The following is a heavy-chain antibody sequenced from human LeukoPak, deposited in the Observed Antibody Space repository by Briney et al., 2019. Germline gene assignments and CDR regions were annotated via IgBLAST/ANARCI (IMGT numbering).Heavy chain of an antibody. V-gene: IGHV4-34*01. CDR1: GGSFSGYY. D-gene: IGHD3-10*01. CDR2: INHSGST. CDR3: ARVRRGFGESSKYYSYYYMDV. J-gene: IGHJ6*03. Sequence: NPSETLSLTCAVYGGSFSGYYWSWIRQPPGKGLEWLGEINHSGSTNYNPSLKSRVTISVDTSKNQFSLKLSAVTAADTAAYFCARVRRGFGESSKYYSYYYMDVWGNGTTVTISS.